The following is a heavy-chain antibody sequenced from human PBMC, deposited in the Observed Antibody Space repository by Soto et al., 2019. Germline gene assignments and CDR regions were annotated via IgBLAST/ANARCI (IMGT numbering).Heavy chain of an antibody. J-gene: IGHJ6*02. Sequence: GASVKVSCKASGGTFSSYAISWVRQAPGQGLEWMGGIIPIFGTANYAQKFQGRVTITADESTSTAYMELSSLRSEDTAVYYCANVVDTAMDNVIRTTDVWGQGTTVTVSS. D-gene: IGHD5-18*01. CDR3: ANVVDTAMDNVIRTTDV. CDR2: IIPIFGTA. CDR1: GGTFSSYA. V-gene: IGHV1-69*13.